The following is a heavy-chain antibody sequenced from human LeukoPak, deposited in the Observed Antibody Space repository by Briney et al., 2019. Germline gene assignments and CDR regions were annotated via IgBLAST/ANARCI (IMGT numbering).Heavy chain of an antibody. CDR1: GGSISSYY. D-gene: IGHD2-2*01. V-gene: IGHV4-59*01. CDR2: IYYSGST. J-gene: IGHJ4*02. CDR3: ARAGYCSSTSCQYFDY. Sequence: PSETLSLTCTVSGGSISSYYWSWLRQPPGKGLEWLGYIYYSGSTNYNPSLKSRVTISVDTSKNQFSLKLSSVTAADTAVYYCARAGYCSSTSCQYFDYWGQGTLVTVSS.